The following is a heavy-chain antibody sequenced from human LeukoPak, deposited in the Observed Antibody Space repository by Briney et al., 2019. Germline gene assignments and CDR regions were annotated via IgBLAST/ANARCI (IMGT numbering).Heavy chain of an antibody. CDR2: VSAVDSSR. CDR3: SERRGCYNFGGAED. CDR1: GFAVSSCA. D-gene: IGHD5-24*01. J-gene: IGHJ4*02. V-gene: IGHV3-23*01. Sequence: PGGSLRLSCTASGFAVSSCAMNWVRQAPGKGLEWVSGVSAVDSSRHYADSVKGRFTISTDNSKNMVYLQMNGVRVEVAAVYYCSERRGCYNFGGAEDWGQGTLVTVSS.